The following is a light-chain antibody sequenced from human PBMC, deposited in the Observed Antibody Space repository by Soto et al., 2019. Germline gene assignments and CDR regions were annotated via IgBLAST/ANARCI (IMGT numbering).Light chain of an antibody. CDR2: GAS. V-gene: IGKV3-15*01. J-gene: IGKJ4*01. CDR1: QSVSSN. CDR3: QQYNNWPLT. Sequence: EIVMTQSPATLSVSPGERATLSCRASQSVSSNFAWYQQKPGQAPRLLIYGASTRATGIPARFSGSGSGTEVTLTLSRLQSEDFAVYSCQQYNNWPLTFGGGTKVEIK.